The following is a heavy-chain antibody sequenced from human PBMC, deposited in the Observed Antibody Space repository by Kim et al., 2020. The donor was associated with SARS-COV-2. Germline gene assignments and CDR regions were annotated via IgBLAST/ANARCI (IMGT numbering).Heavy chain of an antibody. J-gene: IGHJ4*02. CDR3: AKDIGPRWGFGDPFDY. D-gene: IGHD3-10*01. V-gene: IGHV3-9*01. CDR2: ISWNSGSI. CDR1: GFTFDDYA. Sequence: GGSLRLSCAASGFTFDDYAMHWVRQAPGKGLEWVSGISWNSGSIGYADSVKGRFTISRDNAKNSLYLQMNSLRAEDTALYYCAKDIGPRWGFGDPFDYWGQGTLVTVSS.